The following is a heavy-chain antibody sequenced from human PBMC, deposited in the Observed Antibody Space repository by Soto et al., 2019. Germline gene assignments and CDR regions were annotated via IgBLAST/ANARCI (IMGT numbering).Heavy chain of an antibody. CDR2: IIPLFGTP. CDR3: ARDRDDYGSGNYYNRIDF. Sequence: QVQLVQSGAEVKKPGSSVKVSCKASGGIFSTYAISWLRQAPGQGLEWMGGIIPLFGTPNYAQRFQGSVTSTAAESTSTAYMELSRLRSEDTAVYYCARDRDDYGSGNYYNRIDFWGQGTLVTVSS. D-gene: IGHD3-10*01. V-gene: IGHV1-69*01. CDR1: GGIFSTYA. J-gene: IGHJ4*02.